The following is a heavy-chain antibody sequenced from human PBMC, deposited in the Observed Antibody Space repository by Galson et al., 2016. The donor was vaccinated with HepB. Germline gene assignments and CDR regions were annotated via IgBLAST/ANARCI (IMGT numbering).Heavy chain of an antibody. J-gene: IGHJ4*02. CDR1: GDSVSMNSTT. CDR3: AHKEARGFDS. CDR2: TYYKSKWSC. D-gene: IGHD6-6*01. Sequence: CAISGDSVSMNSTTWSWIRQSPSRGLEWLGRTYYKSKWSCDYAVSVKGRISINSDTSKNQFTLQLNSVTPEDTAVYYCAHKEARGFDSWVQGTRVTVSS. V-gene: IGHV6-1*01.